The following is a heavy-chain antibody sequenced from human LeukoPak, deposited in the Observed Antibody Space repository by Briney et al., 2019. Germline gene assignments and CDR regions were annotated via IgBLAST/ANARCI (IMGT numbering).Heavy chain of an antibody. Sequence: PRGSLRLSCAASGFTFSSYWMHWVRQAPGKGLVWVSRINGDGSSISYADSVKGRFTISRDNAKNTVSLQMNSLRVEDTAVYYCARAGFDWNPGGYWGQGALVTVSS. CDR2: INGDGSSI. CDR3: ARAGFDWNPGGY. CDR1: GFTFSSYW. J-gene: IGHJ4*02. V-gene: IGHV3-74*01. D-gene: IGHD1-1*01.